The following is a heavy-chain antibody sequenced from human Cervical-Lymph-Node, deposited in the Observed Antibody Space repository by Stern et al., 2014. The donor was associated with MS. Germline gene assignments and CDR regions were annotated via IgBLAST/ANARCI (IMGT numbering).Heavy chain of an antibody. V-gene: IGHV5-51*03. D-gene: IGHD6-19*01. CDR1: GYSFISYW. J-gene: IGHJ6*02. CDR3: ARGRSGYSSAMDV. CDR2: IYPGNSDT. Sequence: EVQLEESGAEVKKPGESLKISCQGSGYSFISYWIAWVRQMPGEGLEWMGIIYPGNSDTRYSPSFQGQVTISADRSINNVYLQWRSLKASDTAIYYCARGRSGYSSAMDVWGQGTTVTVSS.